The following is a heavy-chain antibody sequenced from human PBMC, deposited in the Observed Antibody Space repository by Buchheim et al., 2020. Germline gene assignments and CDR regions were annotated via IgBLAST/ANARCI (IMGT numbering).Heavy chain of an antibody. Sequence: QLQLQESGPRLVKPSETLSFTCSVSGGSISSSSYYWGWIRQPPGKGLEWIGSIDYSGSTYYNPSFKSRVTMSVATSKNQFFLKLSSVTAADTAVYYCARGDSRLFDYWGQRTL. CDR3: ARGDSRLFDY. D-gene: IGHD4-11*01. V-gene: IGHV4-39*07. J-gene: IGHJ4*02. CDR2: IDYSGST. CDR1: GGSISSSSYY.